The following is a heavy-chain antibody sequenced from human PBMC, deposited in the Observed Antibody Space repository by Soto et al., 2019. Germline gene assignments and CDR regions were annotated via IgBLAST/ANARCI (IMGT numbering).Heavy chain of an antibody. D-gene: IGHD1-1*01. J-gene: IGHJ3*02. Sequence: GASLRISCADSGFTFSTYAASWVRQAPGKGLEWVSAINERCGSTYYADSVKVRFTISRDNSKNTLYLQMNSLRAEDTALYYFAKDQYGTKAFDIWGQGTMVTVSS. CDR1: GFTFSTYA. CDR2: INERCGST. V-gene: IGHV3-23*01. CDR3: AKDQYGTKAFDI.